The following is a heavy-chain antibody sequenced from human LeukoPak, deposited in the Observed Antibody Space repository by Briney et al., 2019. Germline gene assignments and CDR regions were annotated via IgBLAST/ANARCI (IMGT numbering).Heavy chain of an antibody. CDR3: ARVGATEQWLTTFDY. D-gene: IGHD6-19*01. CDR1: GFTFSSYS. Sequence: GGSLRLSCAASGFTFSSYSMSWVRQAPGKGLEWVSSISSSSSYIYYADSVKGRFTISRDNAKNSLYLQMNSLRAEDTAVYYCARVGATEQWLTTFDYWGQGTLVTVSS. V-gene: IGHV3-21*01. J-gene: IGHJ4*02. CDR2: ISSSSSYI.